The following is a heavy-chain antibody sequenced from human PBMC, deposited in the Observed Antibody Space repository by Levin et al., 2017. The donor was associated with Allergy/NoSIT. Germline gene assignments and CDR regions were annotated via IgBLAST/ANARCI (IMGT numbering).Heavy chain of an antibody. D-gene: IGHD3-10*01. V-gene: IGHV4-34*01. Sequence: PSETLSLTCAVYGGSFSGYYWSWIRQPPGKGLEWIGEINHSGSTNYNPSLKSRVTISVDTSKNQFSLKLSSVTAADTAVYYCARDPTYYYGSGSYGPFDYWGQGTLVTVSS. CDR2: INHSGST. J-gene: IGHJ4*02. CDR3: ARDPTYYYGSGSYGPFDY. CDR1: GGSFSGYY.